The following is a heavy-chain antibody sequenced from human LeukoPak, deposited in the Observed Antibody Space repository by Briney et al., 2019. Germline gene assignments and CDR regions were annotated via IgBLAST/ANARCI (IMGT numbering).Heavy chain of an antibody. J-gene: IGHJ6*02. CDR2: ISSSSSTI. CDR1: GFTFSSYS. D-gene: IGHD2-15*01. V-gene: IGHV3-48*01. CDR3: ARDYDIVVVVADYGMDV. Sequence: GGSLRLSCAASGFTFSSYSMNWVRQAPGKGLEWVSYISSSSSTIYYADSVKGRFTISRDNAKNSLYLQMNSLRAEDTAVYCCARDYDIVVVVADYGMDVWGQGTTVTVSS.